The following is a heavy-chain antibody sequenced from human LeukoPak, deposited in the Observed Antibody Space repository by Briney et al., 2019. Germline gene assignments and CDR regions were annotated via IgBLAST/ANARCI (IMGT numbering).Heavy chain of an antibody. V-gene: IGHV3-7*03. CDR1: GFTFTTYW. CDR2: IKQDGSEK. J-gene: IGHJ5*02. Sequence: GGSLRLSCAASGFTFTTYWMSWVRQAPGKGLEWVANIKQDGSEKYYVDSVKGRFTISRDNAKNSLYLQMNSLRAEDTALYYCAKDNGDYYDSSGYLTSWGQGTLVTVSS. D-gene: IGHD3-22*01. CDR3: AKDNGDYYDSSGYLTS.